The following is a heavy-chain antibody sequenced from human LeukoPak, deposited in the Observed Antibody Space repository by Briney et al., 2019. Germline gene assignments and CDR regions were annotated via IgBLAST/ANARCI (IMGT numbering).Heavy chain of an antibody. CDR2: INYSGST. V-gene: IGHV4-34*01. J-gene: IGHJ4*02. CDR3: ARLRGVATTQPRGYYFDY. D-gene: IGHD5-12*01. CDR1: GGSFSGYY. Sequence: SETLSLTCAVYGGSFSGYYWSWIRQPPGKGLEWIGEINYSGSTNYNPSLKSRVTISVDTSKNQFSLKLSSVTAADTAVYYCARLRGVATTQPRGYYFDYWGQGTLVTVSS.